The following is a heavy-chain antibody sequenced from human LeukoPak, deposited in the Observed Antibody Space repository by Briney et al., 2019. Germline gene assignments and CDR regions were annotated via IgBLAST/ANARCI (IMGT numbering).Heavy chain of an antibody. CDR2: ISGSGGST. Sequence: GGSLRLSCAASGFTFSSYAMSWVRQAPGKGLEWVSAISGSGGSTYYADSVKGRFTISRDNSKNTLYLQMNSLRAEDTAVYYCARRFILTGYRADYYYYGMDVWGQGTTVTVSS. CDR3: ARRFILTGYRADYYYYGMDV. J-gene: IGHJ6*02. D-gene: IGHD3-9*01. CDR1: GFTFSSYA. V-gene: IGHV3-23*01.